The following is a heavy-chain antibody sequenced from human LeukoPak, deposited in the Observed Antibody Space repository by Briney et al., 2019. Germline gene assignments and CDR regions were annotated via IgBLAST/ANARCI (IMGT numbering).Heavy chain of an antibody. CDR1: GYSISSGYY. CDR3: ARRTPYDVLTGYYNFDY. J-gene: IGHJ4*02. V-gene: IGHV4-61*01. D-gene: IGHD3-9*01. Sequence: SQTLSLTCTVSGYSISSGYYWVWIRQPPGKGLEWLGDIDYSGSANYNCSLKSRVTTSVDTCKNKFSLKPSSVTAADTTEIDRARRTPYDVLTGYYNFDYWGQGTLVTVSS. CDR2: IDYSGSA.